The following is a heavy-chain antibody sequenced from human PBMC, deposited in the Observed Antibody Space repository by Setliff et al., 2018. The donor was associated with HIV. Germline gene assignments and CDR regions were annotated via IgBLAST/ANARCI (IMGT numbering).Heavy chain of an antibody. V-gene: IGHV4-39*01. Sequence: LSLPCTVSGGSISNNSYYWGWVRQPPGKGLELIGNLFYNGNTYYNPSLKSRVTISVDTSKNQFSLKLSSVTAADTAIYFCARQFRYPNRAVAGVDYWGQGTLVTVSS. CDR3: ARQFRYPNRAVAGVDY. J-gene: IGHJ4*02. CDR2: LFYNGNT. D-gene: IGHD6-19*01. CDR1: GGSISNNSYY.